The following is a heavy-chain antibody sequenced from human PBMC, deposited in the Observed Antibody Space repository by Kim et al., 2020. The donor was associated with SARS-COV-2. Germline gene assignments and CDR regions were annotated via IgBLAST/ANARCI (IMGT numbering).Heavy chain of an antibody. CDR1: GGSFSGYY. CDR3: ARWSIVGATNDAFDI. J-gene: IGHJ3*02. CDR2: INHSGST. Sequence: SETLSLTCAVYGGSFSGYYWSWIRQPPGKGLEWIGEINHSGSTNYNPSLKSRVTISVDTSKNQFSLKLSSVTAADTAVYYCARWSIVGATNDAFDIWGQGTMVTVSS. V-gene: IGHV4-34*01. D-gene: IGHD1-26*01.